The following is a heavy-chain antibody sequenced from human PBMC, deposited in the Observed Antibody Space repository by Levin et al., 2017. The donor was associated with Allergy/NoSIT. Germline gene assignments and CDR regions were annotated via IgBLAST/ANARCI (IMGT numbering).Heavy chain of an antibody. D-gene: IGHD4-11*01. CDR1: GFIFSDYY. CDR2: SRNKARGYTP. CDR3: TRAATGNYISDY. J-gene: IGHJ4*02. Sequence: GGSLRLSCAASGFIFSDYYMDWVRQAPGKGLEWIARSRNKARGYTPEYAASVKGRFTVSRDDSTTSLYLQVNSLKSEDTAVYYCTRAATGNYISDYWGQGTLVTVSS. V-gene: IGHV3-72*01.